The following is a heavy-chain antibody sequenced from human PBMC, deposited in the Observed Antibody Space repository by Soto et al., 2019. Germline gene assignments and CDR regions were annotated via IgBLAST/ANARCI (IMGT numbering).Heavy chain of an antibody. J-gene: IGHJ5*02. D-gene: IGHD2-15*01. V-gene: IGHV3-30*18. CDR2: ISHDGGAT. CDR1: GFTFSTSG. CDR3: AKDRGSSGWYNWFDP. Sequence: QVQLVESGGGVGQSGRSLRLSCAASGFTFSTSGMHWIRQAPGKGLEWVAMISHDGGATYYVDSVKGRFTISRDTDKNTLHLLMHSLRPEDTATYYCAKDRGSSGWYNWFDPWGQGTLVTVSS.